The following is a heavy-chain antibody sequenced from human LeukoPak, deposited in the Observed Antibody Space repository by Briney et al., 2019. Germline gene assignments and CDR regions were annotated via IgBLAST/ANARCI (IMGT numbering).Heavy chain of an antibody. V-gene: IGHV1-2*02. J-gene: IGHJ5*02. CDR1: GYTFTGYY. D-gene: IGHD6-13*01. CDR3: ARGGYSSSLYDT. CDR2: INPNTDNDV. Sequence: ASVTVSFKASGYTFTGYYMHWVRQAPGQGLEWMGWINPNTDNDVRYAQNFRGRITMTRDTSISTAYMELSSLTSDDTALYYCARGGYSSSLYDTWGQGSLVTVSS.